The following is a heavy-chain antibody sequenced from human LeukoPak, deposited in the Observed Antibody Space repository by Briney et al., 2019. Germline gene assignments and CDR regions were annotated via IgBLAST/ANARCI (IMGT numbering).Heavy chain of an antibody. CDR2: IHHSGST. D-gene: IGHD3-3*01. CDR3: ARGGDFWSGSAPYYFDY. J-gene: IGHJ4*02. Sequence: SETLSLTCAVYAGSFSGYYWSWIRQPPGKGLEWIGEIHHSGSTNYNPSLKSRVTISVDTSKNQFSLKLSSVTAADTAVYYCARGGDFWSGSAPYYFDYWGQGTLVTVSS. CDR1: AGSFSGYY. V-gene: IGHV4-34*01.